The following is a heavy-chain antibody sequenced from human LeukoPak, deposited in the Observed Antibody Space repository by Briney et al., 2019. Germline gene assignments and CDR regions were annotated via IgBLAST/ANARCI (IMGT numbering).Heavy chain of an antibody. V-gene: IGHV4-59*01. J-gene: IGHJ5*02. CDR2: IYYSGST. CDR3: ARDGSGSYYPPGINWFDP. CDR1: GGSISSYY. Sequence: SETLSLTCTVSGGSISSYYWSWIRQPPGKGLEWIGYIYYSGSTNYNPSLKSRVTISVDTSKSQFSLKLSSVTAADTAVYYCARDGSGSYYPPGINWFDPWGQGTLVTVSS. D-gene: IGHD3-10*01.